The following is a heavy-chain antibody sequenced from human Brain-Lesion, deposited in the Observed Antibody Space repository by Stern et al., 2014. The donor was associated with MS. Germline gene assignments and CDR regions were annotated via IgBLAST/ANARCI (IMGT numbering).Heavy chain of an antibody. V-gene: IGHV4-39*01. CDR2: IYYSGNA. D-gene: IGHD2-15*01. J-gene: IGHJ5*02. Sequence: VHLVESGPGLVKPSETLSLTCTVAGGSVSSTSYAWAWIRQPPGKGLEWIGTIYYSGNAYNSPPLKSLLTISLDTPKNQFSRQLRSVTAADTAVYYCAGEEDIRYCSGGSCTGNWFDPWGQGTLVTVSS. CDR3: AGEEDIRYCSGGSCTGNWFDP. CDR1: GGSVSSTSYA.